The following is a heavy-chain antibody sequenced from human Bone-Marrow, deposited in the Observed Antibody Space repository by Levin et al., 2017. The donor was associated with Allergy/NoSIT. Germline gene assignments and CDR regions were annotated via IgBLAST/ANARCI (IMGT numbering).Heavy chain of an antibody. CDR3: ARGRCSSTSCYRNYYYGMDG. J-gene: IGHJ6*02. D-gene: IGHD2-2*02. Sequence: ASVKVSCKASGYTFTSYDINWVRQATGQGLEWMGWMNPNSGNTGYAQKFQGRVTMTRNTSISTAYMELSSLRSEDTAVYYCARGRCSSTSCYRNYYYGMDGWGQGTTVTVSS. V-gene: IGHV1-8*01. CDR2: MNPNSGNT. CDR1: GYTFTSYD.